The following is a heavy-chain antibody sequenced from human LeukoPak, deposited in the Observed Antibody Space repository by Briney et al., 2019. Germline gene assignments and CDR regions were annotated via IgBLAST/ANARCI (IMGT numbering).Heavy chain of an antibody. CDR2: ISYDGKHK. V-gene: IGHV3-30*04. CDR1: VFTFSNYP. D-gene: IGHD3-10*01. J-gene: IGHJ4*02. CDR3: ARSTFRGVLTDY. Sequence: GRSLRLSCAASVFTFSNYPMEWVRHAPCKGLEWLELISYDGKHKYYADSMKGRFTISRDNSKNTLYLQMNSLRAEDTAVYYCARSTFRGVLTDYWGQGTLVTVSS.